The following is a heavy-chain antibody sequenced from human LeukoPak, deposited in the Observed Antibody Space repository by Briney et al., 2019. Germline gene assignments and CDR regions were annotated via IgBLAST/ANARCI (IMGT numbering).Heavy chain of an antibody. CDR2: GYYSEST. J-gene: IGHJ3*01. Sequence: PSETLSLTCTVSGGSISSYYWSWIRQPPGKGLEWVGYGYYSESTNYNPSLKSRVTISVDTSMNLFSLKLSSVAAADCAGYYCARGRASAAFDVWGQGTMVTVSS. CDR3: ARGRASAAFDV. V-gene: IGHV4-59*01. CDR1: GGSISSYY.